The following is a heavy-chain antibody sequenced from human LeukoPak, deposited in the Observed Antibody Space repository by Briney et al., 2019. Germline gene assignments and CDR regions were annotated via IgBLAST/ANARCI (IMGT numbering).Heavy chain of an antibody. J-gene: IGHJ3*02. CDR3: ARDFYYDSSGYYPDAFDI. CDR1: GFTFSSYS. D-gene: IGHD3-22*01. Sequence: PGGSLRLSCAASGFTFSSYSMNWVRQAPGKGLEWVSYISSSSSTIYYADSVKGRFTISRDNAKNSLYLQMNSLRDEDTAVYYCARDFYYDSSGYYPDAFDIWGQGTMVTVSS. CDR2: ISSSSSTI. V-gene: IGHV3-48*02.